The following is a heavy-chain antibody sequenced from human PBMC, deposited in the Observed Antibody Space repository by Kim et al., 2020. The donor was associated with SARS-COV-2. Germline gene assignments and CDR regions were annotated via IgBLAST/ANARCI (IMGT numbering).Heavy chain of an antibody. V-gene: IGHV3-48*04. Sequence: GGSLRLSCATSGFTLSLYSMNWVRQSPGKGLEWVSHISGTGTITKHADSVRGRFTISRDNAKNSLFLQMNGLRAEDKAVYYCVRENYRAFDNWGQGTMVT. D-gene: IGHD3-10*01. CDR3: VRENYRAFDN. J-gene: IGHJ3*02. CDR2: ISGTGTIT. CDR1: GFTLSLYS.